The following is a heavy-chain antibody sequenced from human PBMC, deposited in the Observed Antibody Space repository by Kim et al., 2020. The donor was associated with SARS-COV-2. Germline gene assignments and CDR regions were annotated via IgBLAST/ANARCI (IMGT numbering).Heavy chain of an antibody. Sequence: SVKVSCKASGGTFSSYAISWVRQAPGQGLEWMGRIIPILGIANYAQKFQGRVTITADKSTSTAYMELSSLRSEDTAVYYCARGSLLRFGEFFYYYYMDVWGKGTTVTVSS. CDR2: IIPILGIA. CDR3: ARGSLLRFGEFFYYYYMDV. CDR1: GGTFSSYA. J-gene: IGHJ6*03. D-gene: IGHD3-10*01. V-gene: IGHV1-69*04.